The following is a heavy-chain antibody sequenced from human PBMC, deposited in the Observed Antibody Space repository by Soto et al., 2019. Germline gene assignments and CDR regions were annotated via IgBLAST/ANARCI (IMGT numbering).Heavy chain of an antibody. D-gene: IGHD1-26*01. Sequence: EVQLVESGGGLVQPGESLRLSCAASGFTFSYYWMHWVRQTPGKGLLWVSHIHNDGSRTTYADSVKGLFTISRDNARNPVYLQMNSPRDEDTAVYYCARGDRGAFDLWGQGTAVTVS. J-gene: IGHJ3*01. V-gene: IGHV3-74*03. CDR2: IHNDGSRT. CDR3: ARGDRGAFDL. CDR1: GFTFSYYW.